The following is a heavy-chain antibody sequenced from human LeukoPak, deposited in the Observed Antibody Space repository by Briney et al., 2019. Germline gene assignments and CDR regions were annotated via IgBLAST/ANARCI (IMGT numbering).Heavy chain of an antibody. CDR2: LHNDGTT. Sequence: PGGSLRLSCAASGFIVSSNYMSCVRQAPGKGLEWVSVLHNDGTTHYAEYVKGRFTISRDDSQNTLHLQMNSLRAEDTALYYCARGWAGAFDCWGQGTLVTVSS. V-gene: IGHV3-66*01. CDR1: GFIVSSNY. CDR3: ARGWAGAFDC. J-gene: IGHJ4*02. D-gene: IGHD1-26*01.